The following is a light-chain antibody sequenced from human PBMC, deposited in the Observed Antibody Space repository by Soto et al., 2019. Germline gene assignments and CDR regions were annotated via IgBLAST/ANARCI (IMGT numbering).Light chain of an antibody. Sequence: QSALTRPASVSGSPGQSITISCTGTSGDIGSYNRVSWYQQHPGKAPKLIIYEVTDRPSGVSNRFSGSKSGNTASLTISGLQAEDEAEYYCSSYTNINTTACVFGTGTKATVL. CDR2: EVT. V-gene: IGLV2-14*01. CDR1: SGDIGSYNR. J-gene: IGLJ1*01. CDR3: SSYTNINTTACV.